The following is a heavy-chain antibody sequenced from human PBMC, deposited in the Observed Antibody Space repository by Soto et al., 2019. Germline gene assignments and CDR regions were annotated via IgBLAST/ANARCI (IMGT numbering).Heavy chain of an antibody. CDR3: ARDSGRGNYGMDV. CDR2: IWYDGSNK. D-gene: IGHD3-10*01. Sequence: QVQLVESGGGVVQPGRSLRLSCAASGFTFSSYGMHWVRQAPGKGLEWVAVIWYDGSNKYYADSVKGRFTISRDNSKNTLYLQMNSLRAEDTAVYYCARDSGRGNYGMDVWGQGTTVTVSS. CDR1: GFTFSSYG. J-gene: IGHJ6*02. V-gene: IGHV3-33*01.